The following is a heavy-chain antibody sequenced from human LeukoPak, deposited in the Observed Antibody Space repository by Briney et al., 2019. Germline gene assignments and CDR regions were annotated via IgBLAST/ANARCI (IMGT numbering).Heavy chain of an antibody. V-gene: IGHV3-23*01. CDR2: ISGGGGST. D-gene: IGHD2-2*02. Sequence: GGSLRLSCAASGFTFSSYAMSWVRQAPGKGLEWVSAISGGGGSTYYADSVKGRFTISRDNSKNTLYLQMNSLRAEDTAVYYCARGYQLLYPGDYYGMDVWGQGTTVTVSS. CDR1: GFTFSSYA. CDR3: ARGYQLLYPGDYYGMDV. J-gene: IGHJ6*02.